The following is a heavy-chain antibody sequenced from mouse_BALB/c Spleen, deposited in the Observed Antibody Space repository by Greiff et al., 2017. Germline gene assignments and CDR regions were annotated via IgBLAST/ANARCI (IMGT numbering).Heavy chain of an antibody. J-gene: IGHJ4*01. CDR1: GYTFTDYN. V-gene: IGHV1S29*02. CDR3: ARPIYYYGSSSYYAMDY. CDR2: IYPYNGGT. Sequence: VQLKESGPELVKPGASVKISCKASGYTFTDYNMHWVKQSHGKSLEWIGYIYPYNGGTGYNQKFKSKATLTVDNSSSTAYMELRSLTSEDSAVYYCARPIYYYGSSSYYAMDYWGQGTSVTVAS. D-gene: IGHD1-1*01.